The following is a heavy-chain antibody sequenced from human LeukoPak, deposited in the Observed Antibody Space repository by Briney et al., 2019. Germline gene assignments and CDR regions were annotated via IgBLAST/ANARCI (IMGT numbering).Heavy chain of an antibody. CDR1: GGSISGYY. CDR3: ARFPNYYGSGSPIGPFDC. V-gene: IGHV4-59*01. CDR2: IYYSGST. J-gene: IGHJ4*02. Sequence: SETLSLTCTVSGGSISGYYWSWIRQPPGKGLGWIGYIYYSGSTNYNPSLKSRVTISVDTSRNQLSLKLSSVTAADTAVYYCARFPNYYGSGSPIGPFDCWGQGTLVTVSS. D-gene: IGHD3-10*01.